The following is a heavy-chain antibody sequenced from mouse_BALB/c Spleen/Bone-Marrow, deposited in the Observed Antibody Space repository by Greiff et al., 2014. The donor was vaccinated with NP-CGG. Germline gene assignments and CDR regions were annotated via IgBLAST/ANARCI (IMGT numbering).Heavy chain of an antibody. V-gene: IGHV5-6-3*01. J-gene: IGHJ4*01. D-gene: IGHD1-2*01. CDR2: INSNGGRT. CDR1: GFTFSSYG. CDR3: ARDSLLRSLYAMDY. Sequence: DVHLVESGGGLVQPGGSLKLSCAASGFTFSSYGMSWVRQTPDKRLELVATINSNGGRTYYPDSVKGRFTISRDNAKNTLYLQMRSLKSEDTAMYYCARDSLLRSLYAMDYWGQGTSVTVSS.